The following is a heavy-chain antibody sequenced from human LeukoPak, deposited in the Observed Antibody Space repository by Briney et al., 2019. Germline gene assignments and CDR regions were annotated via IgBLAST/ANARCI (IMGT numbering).Heavy chain of an antibody. CDR1: GESGTSYG. CDR3: ARDDPSDLLLWFGELLSYGMDV. D-gene: IGHD3-10*01. V-gene: IGHV1-18*01. CDR2: ISAYNGNT. Sequence: ASGKVSCKASGESGTSYGISWVRQAPGQGLEWMGWISAYNGNTNYAQKLQGRVTMTTDTSTSTAYMELRSLRSDDTAVYYCARDDPSDLLLWFGELLSYGMDVWGQGTTVTVSS. J-gene: IGHJ6*02.